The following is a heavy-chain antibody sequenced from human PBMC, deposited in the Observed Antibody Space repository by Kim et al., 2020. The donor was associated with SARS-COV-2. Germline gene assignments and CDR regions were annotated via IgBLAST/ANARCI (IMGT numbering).Heavy chain of an antibody. J-gene: IGHJ4*02. Sequence: KGRFTISRDISKNTLYLQMNSLRAEDTAVYYCAKVGDYYGSGSYYNHLDYWGQGTLVTVSS. CDR3: AKVGDYYGSGSYYNHLDY. D-gene: IGHD3-10*01. V-gene: IGHV3-30*02.